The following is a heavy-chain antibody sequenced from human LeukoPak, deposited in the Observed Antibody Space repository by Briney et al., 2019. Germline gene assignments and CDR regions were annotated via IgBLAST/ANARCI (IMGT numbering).Heavy chain of an antibody. V-gene: IGHV3-30*18. D-gene: IGHD2-15*01. J-gene: IGHJ3*02. CDR2: ISYDGSNK. CDR3: AKDKYSTPNAFDI. Sequence: GGSLRLSCAASGFTFSSYGMHWVRQAPGKGLEWVAVISYDGSNKYYADSVKGRFTISRDNSKNTLYLQMNSLRAEDTAVYYCAKDKYSTPNAFDIWGQGTMVTVSS. CDR1: GFTFSSYG.